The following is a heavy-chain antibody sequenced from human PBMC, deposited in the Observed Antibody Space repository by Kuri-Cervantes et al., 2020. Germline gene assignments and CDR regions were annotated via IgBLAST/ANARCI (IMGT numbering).Heavy chain of an antibody. Sequence: SETLSLTCGVYGGSFSGYYWNWIRQPPGKGLEWIGYIYYSGSTNYNPSLKSRVTISVDTSKNQFSLKVSSVTAADTAVYYCARLLYDSRGYYYFDYWGQGTLVTVSS. CDR2: IYYSGST. CDR1: GGSFSGYY. CDR3: ARLLYDSRGYYYFDY. D-gene: IGHD3-22*01. J-gene: IGHJ4*02. V-gene: IGHV4-59*08.